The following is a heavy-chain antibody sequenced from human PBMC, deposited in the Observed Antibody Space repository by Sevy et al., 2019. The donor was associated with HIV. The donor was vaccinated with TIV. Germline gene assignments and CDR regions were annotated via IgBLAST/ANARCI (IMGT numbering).Heavy chain of an antibody. CDR2: INSDESSDGGST. CDR3: EGGVGNSEWGYYFDY. CDR1: GFTFSTYW. Sequence: GGSLRLSCAASGFTFSTYWMNWVRQAPGKGLVWVSRINSDESSDGGSTRYADSVKGRFTISRDNAKNALYLQMNSLEAEDTAVFYCEGGVGNSEWGYYFDYGGRGPLVTVSS. J-gene: IGHJ4*02. D-gene: IGHD3-16*01. V-gene: IGHV3-74*01.